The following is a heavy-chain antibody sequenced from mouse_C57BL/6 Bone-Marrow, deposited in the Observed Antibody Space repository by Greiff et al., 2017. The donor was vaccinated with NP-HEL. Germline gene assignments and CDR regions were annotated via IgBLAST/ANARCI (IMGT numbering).Heavy chain of an antibody. CDR3: TTAVVADWYFDV. V-gene: IGHV14-4*01. CDR1: GFNIKDDY. J-gene: IGHJ1*01. CDR2: IDPENGDT. D-gene: IGHD1-1*01. Sequence: ESGAELVRPGASVKLSCTASGFNIKDDYMHWVKQRPEQGLEWIGWIDPENGDTEYASKFQGKATITADTSSNTAYLQLSSLTSEDTAVYYCTTAVVADWYFDVWGAGTTVTVSS.